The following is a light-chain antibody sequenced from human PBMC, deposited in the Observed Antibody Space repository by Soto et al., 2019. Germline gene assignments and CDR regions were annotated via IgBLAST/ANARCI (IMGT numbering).Light chain of an antibody. CDR2: EVN. CDR3: CSSGRSPTYV. Sequence: QSALTQPASVSGSPGQSITISCTGTSSNVGSYKLVSWYQQHPGKAPKLMISEVNKRPSGVSNRFSGSKSGNTASLTISGLKVEDEADYYCCSSGRSPTYVCGTGTKVTGL. CDR1: SSNVGSYKL. V-gene: IGLV2-23*02. J-gene: IGLJ1*01.